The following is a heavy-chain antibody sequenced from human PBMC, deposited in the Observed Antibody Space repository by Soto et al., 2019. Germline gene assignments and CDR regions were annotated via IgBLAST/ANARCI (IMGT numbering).Heavy chain of an antibody. V-gene: IGHV3-7*03. CDR1: GFTFSSYW. CDR3: ASVVADYYYYGMDV. J-gene: IGHJ6*02. Sequence: LRLSCAASGFTFSSYWMSWVRQAPGKGLEWVANIKQDGSEKYYVDSVKGRFTIPRDNAKNSLYLQMNSLRAEDTAVYYCASVVADYYYYGMDVWGQGTTVTVSS. D-gene: IGHD2-15*01. CDR2: IKQDGSEK.